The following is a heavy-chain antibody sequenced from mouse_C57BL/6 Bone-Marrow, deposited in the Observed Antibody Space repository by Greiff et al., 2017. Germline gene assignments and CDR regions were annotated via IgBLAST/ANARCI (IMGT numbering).Heavy chain of an antibody. CDR1: GYTFTSYW. V-gene: IGHV1-64*01. CDR3: ASLLAWFAY. CDR2: IHPNSGST. J-gene: IGHJ3*01. D-gene: IGHD2-10*01. Sequence: QVQLQQPGAELVKPGASVKLSCKASGYTFTSYWMHWVKQRPGQGLEWIGMIHPNSGSTNYNEKFKSKDTLTVDKSSSTAYMQLSSLTSEDSAVYYCASLLAWFAYWGQGTLVTVSA.